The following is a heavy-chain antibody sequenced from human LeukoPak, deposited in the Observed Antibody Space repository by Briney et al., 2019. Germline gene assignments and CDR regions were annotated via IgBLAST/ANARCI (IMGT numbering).Heavy chain of an antibody. Sequence: SETLSLTCTVSGGSISSSSYYWGWIRQPPGTGLEWIGSIYYSGSTYYNPSLKSRVTISVDTSKNQFSLKLSSVTAADTAVYYCARLLLWCGEGVDPFDYWGQGTLVTVSS. CDR3: ARLLLWCGEGVDPFDY. D-gene: IGHD3-10*01. J-gene: IGHJ4*02. V-gene: IGHV4-39*07. CDR1: GGSISSSSYY. CDR2: IYYSGST.